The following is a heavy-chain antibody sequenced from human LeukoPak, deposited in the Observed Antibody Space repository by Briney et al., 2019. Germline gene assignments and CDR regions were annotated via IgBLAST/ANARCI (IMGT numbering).Heavy chain of an antibody. V-gene: IGHV3-23*01. D-gene: IGHD3-22*01. J-gene: IGHJ4*02. Sequence: GGSLRLSCAASGFTFSTYAMSWVRQAPGKGLEWVSCINGRGVSTYYAESVKGRFTVSRDNSKNTLYLQMTSLKADDTAIYYCAREAYYDCSGSLDYWGQGTLVTVSS. CDR3: AREAYYDCSGSLDY. CDR1: GFTFSTYA. CDR2: INGRGVST.